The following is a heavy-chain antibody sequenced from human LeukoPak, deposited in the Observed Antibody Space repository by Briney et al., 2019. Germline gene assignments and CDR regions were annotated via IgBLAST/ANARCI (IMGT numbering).Heavy chain of an antibody. CDR3: AKDYGSGGLVVGYYYYYGMDV. CDR2: ISWNSGSI. V-gene: IGHV3-9*01. CDR1: GFTFDDYA. D-gene: IGHD3-10*01. J-gene: IGHJ6*02. Sequence: GGSLRLSCAASGFTFDDYAMHWVRQAPGKGLEWVSGISWNSGSIGYADSVKGRFTISRDNAKNSLYLQMNSLRAEDTALYYCAKDYGSGGLVVGYYYYYGMDVWGQGTTVTVSS.